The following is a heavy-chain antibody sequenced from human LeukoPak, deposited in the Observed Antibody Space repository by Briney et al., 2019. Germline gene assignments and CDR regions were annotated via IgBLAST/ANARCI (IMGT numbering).Heavy chain of an antibody. CDR3: AKQQSYGSAGTDYYYYYGMDV. Sequence: GGSLRLSCAASGFTFDDYTMHWVRQAPGKGLEWVSLISWDGGSTYYADSVKDRFTISRDNSKNSLYLQMNSLRTEDTALYYCAKQQSYGSAGTDYYYYYGMDVWGQGTTVTVSS. V-gene: IGHV3-43*01. D-gene: IGHD3-10*01. CDR2: ISWDGGST. J-gene: IGHJ6*02. CDR1: GFTFDDYT.